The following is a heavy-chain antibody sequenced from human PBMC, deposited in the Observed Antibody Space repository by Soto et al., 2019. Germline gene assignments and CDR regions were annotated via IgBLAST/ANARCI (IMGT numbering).Heavy chain of an antibody. J-gene: IGHJ4*02. CDR3: ARESAAARGVYYFDY. D-gene: IGHD2-2*01. CDR2: IIPIFGTA. V-gene: IGHV1-69*06. Sequence: SVKVSCKASGGTFSSYAISWVRQAPGQGLEWMGGIIPIFGTANYAQKFQGRVTITADKSTSTAYMELSSLRSKDTAVYYCARESAAARGVYYFDYWGQGTLVTVSS. CDR1: GGTFSSYA.